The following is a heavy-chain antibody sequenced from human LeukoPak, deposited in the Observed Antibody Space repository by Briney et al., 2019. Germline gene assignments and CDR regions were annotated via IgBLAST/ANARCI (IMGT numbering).Heavy chain of an antibody. D-gene: IGHD4/OR15-4a*01. Sequence: GGSLRLSCVASGFSFMGYAMSWVRQAPGMGLEWVSVISGSGASPFYADSVRGRFTISRDNSKNTLYLQMNSLRAEDTAVYYCARDRSAPAKYDFDNWGQGALVTISS. CDR2: ISGSGASP. CDR3: ARDRSAPAKYDFDN. CDR1: GFSFMGYA. V-gene: IGHV3-23*01. J-gene: IGHJ4*02.